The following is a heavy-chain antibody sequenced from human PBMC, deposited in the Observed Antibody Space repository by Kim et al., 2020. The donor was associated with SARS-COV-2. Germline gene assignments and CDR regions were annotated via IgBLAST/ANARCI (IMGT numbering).Heavy chain of an antibody. V-gene: IGHV4-31*03. CDR2: IYYSGST. D-gene: IGHD3-3*01. J-gene: IGHJ4*02. Sequence: SETLSLTCTVSGGSISSGGYYWSWIRQHPGKGLEWIGYIYYSGSTYYNPSLKSRVTISVDTSKNQFSLKLSSVTTADTVVYYCARAPLTIFGVVIQNFDYWGQGTLVTVSS. CDR3: ARAPLTIFGVVIQNFDY. CDR1: GGSISSGGYY.